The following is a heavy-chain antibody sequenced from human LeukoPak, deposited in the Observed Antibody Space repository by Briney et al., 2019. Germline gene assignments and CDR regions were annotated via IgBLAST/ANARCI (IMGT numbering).Heavy chain of an antibody. CDR1: GYTFTSYG. V-gene: IGHV7-4-1*02. CDR3: ARENYYDSSGYFIFDY. CDR2: INTNTGNP. D-gene: IGHD3-22*01. Sequence: ASVKVSCKASGYTFTSYGISWVRQAPGQGLEWMGWINTNTGNPTYAQGFTGRFVFSLDTSVSTAYLQISSLKAEDTAVYYCARENYYDSSGYFIFDYWGQGTLVTVSS. J-gene: IGHJ4*02.